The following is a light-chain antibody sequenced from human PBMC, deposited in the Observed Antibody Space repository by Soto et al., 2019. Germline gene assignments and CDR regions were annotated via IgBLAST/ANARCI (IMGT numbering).Light chain of an antibody. J-gene: IGKJ5*01. CDR2: GAS. CDR1: QTVRSSY. CDR3: QQYGSSPRT. V-gene: IGKV3-20*01. Sequence: VLTQSPGTLSLSGGGRATHSCRASQTVRSSYLAWYQQKPGQAPRLLIFGASTRAAGFPDRFSGSGSGTDFTLTISRLEPEDFAVYYCQQYGSSPRTFGQGTRLEIK.